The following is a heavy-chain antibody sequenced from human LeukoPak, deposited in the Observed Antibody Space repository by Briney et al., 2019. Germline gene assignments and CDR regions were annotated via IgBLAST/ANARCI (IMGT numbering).Heavy chain of an antibody. J-gene: IGHJ5*02. V-gene: IGHV3-49*03. CDR3: AALTPGVVIAVPFDP. CDR2: IRGKSYGETT. D-gene: IGHD2-15*01. CDR1: GFTFVNYA. Sequence: GGSLRLSCTASGFTFVNYAMSWFRQAPGKGLEWVGFIRGKSYGETTEYAASVKDRFSISRDDSKSVTYLQMNNLKIEDTAVYYCAALTPGVVIAVPFDPWGQGTLVAVSS.